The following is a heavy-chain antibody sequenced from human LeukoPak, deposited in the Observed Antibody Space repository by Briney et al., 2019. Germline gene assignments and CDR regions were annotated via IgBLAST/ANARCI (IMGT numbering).Heavy chain of an antibody. V-gene: IGHV3-21*06. J-gene: IGHJ4*02. CDR3: ARGYSSSCDY. D-gene: IGHD6-13*01. CDR1: GFTFSSYT. CDR2: ISTTSTYI. Sequence: GGSLRLSCAASGFTFSSYTMNWVRQAPGKGLEWVSSISTTSTYIYYADSMKGRFTISRDNAKNSLHLQMNSLGAEDTAVYYCARGYSSSCDYWGRGTLVTVSS.